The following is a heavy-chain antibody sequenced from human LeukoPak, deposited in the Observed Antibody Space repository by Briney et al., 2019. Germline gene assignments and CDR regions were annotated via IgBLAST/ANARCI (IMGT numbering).Heavy chain of an antibody. V-gene: IGHV3-21*01. Sequence: GGSLRLSCAASGFTFSSYSMNWVRQAPGKGLEWVSSISSSSSYIYYADSVKGRFTISRDNAKNSLYLQMNSLRAEDTAVYYCARGWWSDWYFDLWGRGTLVTVSS. CDR1: GFTFSSYS. CDR3: ARGWWSDWYFDL. J-gene: IGHJ2*01. D-gene: IGHD2-15*01. CDR2: ISSSSSYI.